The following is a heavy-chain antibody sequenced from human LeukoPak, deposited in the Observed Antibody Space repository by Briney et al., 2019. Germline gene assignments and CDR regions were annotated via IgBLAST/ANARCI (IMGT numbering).Heavy chain of an antibody. CDR2: INHSGST. V-gene: IGHV4-34*01. CDR3: ARLGYQLSL. Sequence: SETLSLTCAVYGGSFSGYYWSWIRQPPGKGLEWIGEINHSGSTNYNPSLKSRVTISVDTSKDQFSLKLSSVTAADTAVYYCARLGYQLSLWGQGTLVTVSS. J-gene: IGHJ4*02. D-gene: IGHD2-2*01. CDR1: GGSFSGYY.